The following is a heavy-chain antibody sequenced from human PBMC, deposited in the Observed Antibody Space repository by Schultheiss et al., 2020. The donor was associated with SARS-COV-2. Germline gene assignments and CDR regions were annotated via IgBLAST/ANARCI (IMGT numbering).Heavy chain of an antibody. Sequence: SETLSLTCTVSGGSISSGGYYWSWIRQHPGKGLEWIGYIYYSGSTYYNPSLKSRVTISVDTSKNQFSLKLSSVTAADTAVYYCARDGVNDFWTSFEYWGQGALVTVSS. CDR2: IYYSGST. CDR3: ARDGVNDFWTSFEY. J-gene: IGHJ4*02. V-gene: IGHV4-31*03. D-gene: IGHD3-3*01. CDR1: GGSISSGGYY.